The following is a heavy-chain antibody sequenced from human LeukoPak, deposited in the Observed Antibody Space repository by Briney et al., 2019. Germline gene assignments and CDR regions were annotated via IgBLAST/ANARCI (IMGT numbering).Heavy chain of an antibody. V-gene: IGHV4-39*01. J-gene: IGHJ4*02. CDR1: GDSIRSSTYY. CDR2: IYYSGTS. D-gene: IGHD1-26*01. CDR3: ARQGPSIVGASRLDY. Sequence: SETLSLTCTVSGDSIRSSTYYWGWIRQPPGKGLEWIGSIYYSGTSYYNPSLKSRVTISVDTSKKQFSLKLSSVTAADTAVYYCARQGPSIVGASRLDYWGQGTLVTVSS.